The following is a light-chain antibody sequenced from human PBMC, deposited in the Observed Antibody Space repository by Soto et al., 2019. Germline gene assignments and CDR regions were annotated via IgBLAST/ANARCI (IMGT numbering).Light chain of an antibody. J-gene: IGLJ2*01. CDR3: SSYTSINTLV. Sequence: QSALTQPASVSGSPGQSITISCTGTSSDVGGYNYVSWYQQHPGKAPKVMIYDVSNRPSGVSNRFSGSKSGNTASLTISGLQAEDEADYYCSSYTSINTLVFGGGTKLTVL. V-gene: IGLV2-14*03. CDR2: DVS. CDR1: SSDVGGYNY.